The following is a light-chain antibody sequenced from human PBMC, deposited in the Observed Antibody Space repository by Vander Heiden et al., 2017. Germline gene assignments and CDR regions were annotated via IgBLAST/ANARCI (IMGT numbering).Light chain of an antibody. J-gene: IGKJ1*01. V-gene: IGKV1-5*03. Sequence: DIQMTQSPSTLSASVGDRVTITCRASQSISSWLAWYQQKPGKAPKLLIYKASSLESGVPSRFSGSGSGTEFTLTISSLQPDDFATYYCQQDNSYSWTFGQGTMVEIK. CDR3: QQDNSYSWT. CDR1: QSISSW. CDR2: KAS.